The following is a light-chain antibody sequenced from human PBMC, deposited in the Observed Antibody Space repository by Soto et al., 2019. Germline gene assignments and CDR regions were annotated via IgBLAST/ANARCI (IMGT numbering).Light chain of an antibody. J-gene: IGKJ1*01. CDR1: QSISAY. Sequence: TQSQSSLSSSVVDIVTIPGLASQSISAYLNWYQQKAGLAPKLLIYAASSLQSGVPPRFSGSGSGTDFTLAISSLQPEDSATYYCLQDINYPWTFGQGTKVDIK. CDR3: LQDINYPWT. CDR2: AAS. V-gene: IGKV1-6*01.